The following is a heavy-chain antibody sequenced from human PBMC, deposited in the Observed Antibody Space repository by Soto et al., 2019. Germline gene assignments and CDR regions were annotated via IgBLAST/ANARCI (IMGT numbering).Heavy chain of an antibody. CDR2: ISGSGGST. Sequence: GGSLRLSCAASGFTFSSNAMSWVRQAPGKGLEWVSVISGSGGSTYYAYFVKGRFTISRDISKNTLYLQMNSLRAEDTALYYCAKTPYDSSGYYGRTFDYWGQGTLVTVSS. CDR3: AKTPYDSSGYYGRTFDY. J-gene: IGHJ4*02. V-gene: IGHV3-23*01. CDR1: GFTFSSNA. D-gene: IGHD3-22*01.